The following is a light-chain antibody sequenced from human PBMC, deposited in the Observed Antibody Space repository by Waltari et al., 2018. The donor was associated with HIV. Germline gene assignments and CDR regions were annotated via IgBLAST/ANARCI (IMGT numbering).Light chain of an antibody. J-gene: IGLJ3*02. CDR2: GST. Sequence: QYALTQPPSVSGAPGQSVTISCSGHSFNIGAGFDVHWYHRFPGAAPKSRSSGSTNRPSGVPDRFSGSTSGASASLTISELQTEDEGDYFCQSYDNSPSAWVFGTGTTLTVL. CDR3: QSYDNSPSAWV. V-gene: IGLV1-40*01. CDR1: SFNIGAGFD.